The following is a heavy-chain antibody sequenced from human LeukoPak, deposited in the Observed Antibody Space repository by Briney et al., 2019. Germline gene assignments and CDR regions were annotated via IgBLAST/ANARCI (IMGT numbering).Heavy chain of an antibody. D-gene: IGHD6-19*01. CDR3: AKLPSFSGPRIKNYYYPVMDV. J-gene: IGHJ6*02. V-gene: IGHV4-59*08. Sequence: SETLSLTCTVSGGSISSYYWRWIRQPPGEGLEWIGYIYYSGSTHYNPSLKSRVPIPVHTSKNHCSLKRSSVTAADTAWYYCAKLPSFSGPRIKNYYYPVMDVWGQETTVTVSS. CDR1: GGSISSYY. CDR2: IYYSGST.